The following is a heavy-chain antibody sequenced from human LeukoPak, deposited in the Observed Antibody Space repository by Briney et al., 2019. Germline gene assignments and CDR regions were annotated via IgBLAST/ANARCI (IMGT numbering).Heavy chain of an antibody. CDR3: AREGSGSYYDAFDI. V-gene: IGHV3-74*01. CDR1: GFTFSSYW. D-gene: IGHD1-26*01. CDR2: INTDGSST. J-gene: IGHJ3*02. Sequence: GGSLRLSCAASGFTFSSYWMHWVRQAPEKGLVWVSRINTDGSSTSYADSVKGRFTISRDNAKNTLYLQMNSLRAEDTAVYYCAREGSGSYYDAFDIWGQGTMVTVSS.